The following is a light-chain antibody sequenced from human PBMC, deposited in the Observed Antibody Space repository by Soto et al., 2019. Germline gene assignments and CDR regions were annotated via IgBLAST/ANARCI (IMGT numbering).Light chain of an antibody. V-gene: IGKV1-5*01. Sequence: DIQMTQSPSTLSASVGDRVTITCRASQGISNWLSWYQQKPGKPPKLLIYDASGLDSGVPSRFSSSGYGTEFTLTISGLQPEDFANFFCQQYYSFPWTFGQGTNVDIK. CDR1: QGISNW. J-gene: IGKJ1*01. CDR2: DAS. CDR3: QQYYSFPWT.